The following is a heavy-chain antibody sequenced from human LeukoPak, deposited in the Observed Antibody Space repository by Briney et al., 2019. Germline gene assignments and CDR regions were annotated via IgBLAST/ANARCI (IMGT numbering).Heavy chain of an antibody. J-gene: IGHJ3*02. CDR3: ARERIADRHALDI. V-gene: IGHV3-11*06. Sequence: GGSLRLSCAASGFTFSDYYMSWIRQAPGKGLEWVSYISSSSSYTNYADSVKGRFTISRDNAKNSLYLQMNSLRAEDTAVYYCARERIADRHALDIWGQGTMVTVSS. CDR1: GFTFSDYY. CDR2: ISSSSSYT. D-gene: IGHD6-13*01.